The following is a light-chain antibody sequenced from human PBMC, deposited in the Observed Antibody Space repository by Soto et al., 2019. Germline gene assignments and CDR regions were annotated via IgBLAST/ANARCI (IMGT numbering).Light chain of an antibody. CDR3: CSRAGSSYLWV. CDR2: EVS. V-gene: IGLV2-23*02. J-gene: IGLJ3*02. Sequence: QSALTQPASVSGSPGQSITISCTGTSSDVGSYNHVSWFQQHPGKAPNLLIYEVSKRPSGVSSRFSGSKSGNTASLTISGLQTDDDADYYCCSRAGSSYLWVFGGGTQLTVL. CDR1: SSDVGSYNH.